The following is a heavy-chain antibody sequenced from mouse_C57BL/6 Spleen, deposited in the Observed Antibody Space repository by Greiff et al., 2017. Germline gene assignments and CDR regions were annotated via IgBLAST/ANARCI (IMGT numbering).Heavy chain of an antibody. CDR3: AGIYYGNYVAMDD. CDR1: GYTFTSYT. CDR2: INPSSGYT. J-gene: IGHJ4*01. V-gene: IGHV1-4*01. Sequence: QVQLQQSGAELARPGASVKMSCKASGYTFTSYTMHWVKQRPGQGLEWIGYINPSSGYTKYNQKFKDKATLTADKSSSTAYMQLSSLTSEDSAVYYCAGIYYGNYVAMDDWGQGTSVTVSS. D-gene: IGHD2-1*01.